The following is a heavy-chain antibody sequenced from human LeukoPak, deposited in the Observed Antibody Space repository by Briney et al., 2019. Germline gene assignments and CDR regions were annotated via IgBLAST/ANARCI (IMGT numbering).Heavy chain of an antibody. CDR2: IYYSGST. D-gene: IGHD3-10*01. J-gene: IGHJ5*02. CDR1: GGSISGYY. V-gene: IGHV4-59*01. Sequence: PSETLSLTCTVSGGSISGYYWSWIRQPLGKGLEWIGYIYYSGSTNYNPSLKSRLTISVDMSNNQFSLRLSSATAADTAVYYCARDSGTTGEVKFDPWGQGTLVTVSS. CDR3: ARDSGTTGEVKFDP.